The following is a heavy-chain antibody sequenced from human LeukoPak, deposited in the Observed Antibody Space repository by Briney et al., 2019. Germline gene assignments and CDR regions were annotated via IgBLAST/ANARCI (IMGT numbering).Heavy chain of an antibody. D-gene: IGHD4-17*01. J-gene: IGHJ4*02. Sequence: GGSLRLSCAASGYSISDHYMDWVRQAPGKGLEWVGRVRNKPNGYTTDYGTSVKGRFTISRDDSKNSLYLQMNSLSSEDTAVYYCTRVRHGDYFDYWGQGTVVCVS. CDR2: VRNKPNGYTT. V-gene: IGHV3-72*01. CDR3: TRVRHGDYFDY. CDR1: GYSISDHY.